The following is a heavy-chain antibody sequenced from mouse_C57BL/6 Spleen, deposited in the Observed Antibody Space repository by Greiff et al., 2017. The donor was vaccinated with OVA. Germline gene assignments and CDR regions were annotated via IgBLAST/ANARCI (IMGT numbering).Heavy chain of an antibody. Sequence: QVQLKQPGAELVKPGASVKMSCKASGYTFTSYWITWVKQRPGQGLEWIGDIYPGSGSTNYNEKFKSKATLTVDTSSSTAYMQLSSLTSEDSAVYYCAGYYYGSSYDYAMDYWGQGTSVTVSS. CDR2: IYPGSGST. J-gene: IGHJ4*01. V-gene: IGHV1-55*01. CDR1: GYTFTSYW. CDR3: AGYYYGSSYDYAMDY. D-gene: IGHD1-1*01.